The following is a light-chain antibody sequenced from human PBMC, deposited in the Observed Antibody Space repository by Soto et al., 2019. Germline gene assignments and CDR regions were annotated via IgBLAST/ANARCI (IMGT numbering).Light chain of an antibody. CDR2: ATS. CDR1: RSVDTD. Sequence: EILMTQSPATLSVSPGDSATLSCRASRSVDTDLAWYQQKPGQAPRLLVFATSARANGVPDRFRGSQSGTDFTLTISSLQPEDSATYCCHQYYNRPPWTFGQGTKVEI. CDR3: HQYYNRPPWT. V-gene: IGKV3-15*01. J-gene: IGKJ1*01.